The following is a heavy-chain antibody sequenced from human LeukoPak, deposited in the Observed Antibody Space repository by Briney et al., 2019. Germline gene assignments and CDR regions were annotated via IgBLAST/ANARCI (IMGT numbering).Heavy chain of an antibody. D-gene: IGHD1-26*01. V-gene: IGHV4-39*07. CDR1: GGSISSSSYY. Sequence: SETLSLTCTVSGGSISSSSYYWGWIRQPPGKGLEWIGSIYHSGSTYYNPSLKSRVTISVDTSKNQFSLKLSSVTAADTAVYYCARAEVVGAHLRSGYFQHWGQGTLVIVSS. CDR3: ARAEVVGAHLRSGYFQH. CDR2: IYHSGST. J-gene: IGHJ1*01.